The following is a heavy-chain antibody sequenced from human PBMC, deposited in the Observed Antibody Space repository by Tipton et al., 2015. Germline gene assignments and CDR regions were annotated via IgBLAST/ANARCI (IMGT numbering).Heavy chain of an antibody. Sequence: SLRLSCAASGFTFSSYGMHWVRQAPGKGLEWVAVIWNDGSNKYYADSVKGRFTISRDNSKNPLYLQMNSLRAEDTAVYYCASVYCSGGGCKYWDLDYWGQGTLVTVSS. V-gene: IGHV3-33*01. CDR1: GFTFSSYG. CDR3: ASVYCSGGGCKYWDLDY. J-gene: IGHJ4*02. CDR2: IWNDGSNK. D-gene: IGHD2-15*01.